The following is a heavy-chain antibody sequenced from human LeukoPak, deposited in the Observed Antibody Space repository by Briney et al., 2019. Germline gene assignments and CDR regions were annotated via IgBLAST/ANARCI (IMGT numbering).Heavy chain of an antibody. CDR2: IHYSGST. CDR1: GGPVSSGSYY. V-gene: IGHV4-61*01. CDR3: ALGYSYGRFDY. J-gene: IGHJ4*02. Sequence: SETLSLTCTVSGGPVSSGSYYWSWIRQPPGKGLEWIGYIHYSGSTNYNPSLKSRVTISVDTSKNQFSLKLSSVTAADTAVYFCALGYSYGRFDYWGQGTLVTVSS. D-gene: IGHD5-18*01.